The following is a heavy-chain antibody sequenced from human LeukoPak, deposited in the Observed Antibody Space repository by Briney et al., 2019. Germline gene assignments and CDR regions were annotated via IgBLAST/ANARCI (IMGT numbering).Heavy chain of an antibody. CDR1: GFTFSSFA. Sequence: GGSLRLSCAASGFTFSSFAMSWVRQPPGKGLEWVSIISDSGGSAYYADSVKGRLTISRDNSKNTLYLQMNSLRAEDTAVYYCAKDPRVASGSYTYFDYWGQGTLVTVSS. CDR3: AKDPRVASGSYTYFDY. J-gene: IGHJ4*02. D-gene: IGHD1-26*01. CDR2: ISDSGGSA. V-gene: IGHV3-23*01.